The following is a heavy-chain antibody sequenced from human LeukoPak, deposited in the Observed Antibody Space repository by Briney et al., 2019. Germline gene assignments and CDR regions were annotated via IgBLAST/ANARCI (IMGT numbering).Heavy chain of an antibody. J-gene: IGHJ5*02. CDR2: IYHSGST. CDR3: ARAVAGTRDWFDP. V-gene: IGHV4-38-2*01. Sequence: SETLSLTCAVSGYSISSGYYWGWIRQPPGEGLEWIGSIYHSGSTYYNPSLKSRITISVDTSKNRFSLNLTSVTAADTAVYYCARAVAGTRDWFDPWGQGTLVTVSS. D-gene: IGHD6-19*01. CDR1: GYSISSGYY.